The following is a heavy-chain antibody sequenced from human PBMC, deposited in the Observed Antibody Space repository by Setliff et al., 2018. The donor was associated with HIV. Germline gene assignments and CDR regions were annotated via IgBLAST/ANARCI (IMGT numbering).Heavy chain of an antibody. CDR2: LYYRGTT. CDR1: GGSISSSSYY. CDR3: ARLGTSGWYSYFDY. Sequence: PSETLSLTCTVSGGSISSSSYYWGWIRQPPGKGPEWIGSLYYRGTTYYNPSLKSRVTISTGTSKSQFSLKLTSVTAADTSIYHCARLGTSGWYSYFDYWGQGILVTVSS. D-gene: IGHD6-19*01. V-gene: IGHV4-39*01. J-gene: IGHJ4*02.